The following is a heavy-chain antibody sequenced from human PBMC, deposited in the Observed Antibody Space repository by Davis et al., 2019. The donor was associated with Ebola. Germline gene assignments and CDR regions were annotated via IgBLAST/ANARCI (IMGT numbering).Heavy chain of an antibody. CDR3: ARDRFFAFDF. CDR2: ITKGSDAI. V-gene: IGHV3-48*02. J-gene: IGHJ4*02. D-gene: IGHD3/OR15-3a*01. Sequence: PGGSLRLSCAASGFSFSAISMNWVRQAPATALEWVTYITKGSDAIHYADSVKGRFTVSRDNAKNSVFLQMSSLRDEDSAVYYCARDRFFAFDFWSQGVHVSVSS. CDR1: GFSFSAIS.